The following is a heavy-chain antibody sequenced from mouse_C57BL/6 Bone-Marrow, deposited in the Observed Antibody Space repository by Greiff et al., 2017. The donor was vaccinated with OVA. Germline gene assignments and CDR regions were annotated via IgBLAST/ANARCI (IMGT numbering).Heavy chain of an antibody. J-gene: IGHJ2*01. Sequence: QVQLQQPGAELVRPGSSVKLSCKASGYTFTSYWMDWVKQRPGQGLEWIGNIYPSDSETHYNQKFKDKATLTVDKSSSTAYMQLSSLTSEDSAVSDCARKGAMDDYDGYWGQGTTLTVSS. CDR2: IYPSDSET. CDR3: ARKGAMDDYDGY. V-gene: IGHV1-61*01. CDR1: GYTFTSYW. D-gene: IGHD2-4*01.